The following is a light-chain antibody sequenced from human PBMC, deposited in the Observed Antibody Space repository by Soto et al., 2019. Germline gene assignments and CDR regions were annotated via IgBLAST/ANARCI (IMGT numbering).Light chain of an antibody. V-gene: IGLV1-40*01. CDR2: GDT. J-gene: IGLJ2*01. CDR3: QSYDSSLSGSV. Sequence: QSVLTQPPSVSGAPGQRSTTSFTGSSSNIGADYIVPWNKQLPGTAPKLLIFGDTNRPSGVPDRFSGSKSGTSASLAITGLQADDEADYYCQSYDSSLSGSVFGGGTQLTVL. CDR1: SSNIGADYI.